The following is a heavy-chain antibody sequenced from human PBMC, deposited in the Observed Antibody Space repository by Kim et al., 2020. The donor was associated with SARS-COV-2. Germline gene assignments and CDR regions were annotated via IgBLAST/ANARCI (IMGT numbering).Heavy chain of an antibody. CDR3: AILARGIGESYYYYYGMDV. V-gene: IGHV4-31*02. D-gene: IGHD3-10*01. Sequence: SRVTISVDTSKNQFSLKLSSVTAADTAVYYCAILARGIGESYYYYYGMDVWGQGTTVTVSS. J-gene: IGHJ6*02.